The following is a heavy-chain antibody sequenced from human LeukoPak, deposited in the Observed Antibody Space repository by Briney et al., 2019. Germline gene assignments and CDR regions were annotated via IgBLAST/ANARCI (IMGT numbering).Heavy chain of an antibody. Sequence: GSLRLSCAASGFTFSSYSMNWIRQPPGKGLEWIGEINHSGSTNYNPSLKSRVTISVDTSKNQFSLKLSSVTAADTAVYYCARGRIQLWTNWGQGTLVTVSS. D-gene: IGHD5-18*01. CDR3: ARGRIQLWTN. CDR1: GFTFSSYS. J-gene: IGHJ4*02. CDR2: INHSGST. V-gene: IGHV4-34*01.